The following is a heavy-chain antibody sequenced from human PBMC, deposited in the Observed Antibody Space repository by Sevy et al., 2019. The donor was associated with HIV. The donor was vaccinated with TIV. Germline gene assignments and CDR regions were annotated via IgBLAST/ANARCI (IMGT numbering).Heavy chain of an antibody. V-gene: IGHV3-66*01. CDR2: IYSGGGT. Sequence: GGSLRLSCAVSGFTVRSSHMTWIRQAPGKGLEWVSIIYSGGGTYLSDSVRGRFTISRANAKSSLYLQMNSLRVEDTAIYYCARDFTIFGVVSGIDYWGQGNLVTVSS. CDR3: ARDFTIFGVVSGIDY. CDR1: GFTVRSSH. J-gene: IGHJ4*02. D-gene: IGHD3-3*01.